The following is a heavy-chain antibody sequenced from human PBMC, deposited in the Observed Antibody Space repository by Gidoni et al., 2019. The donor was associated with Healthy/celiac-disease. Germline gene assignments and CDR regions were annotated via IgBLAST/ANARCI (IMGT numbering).Heavy chain of an antibody. V-gene: IGHV3-30*18. CDR3: AKDQYCSSTSCYPDYYYYYGMDV. J-gene: IGHJ6*02. Sequence: LVESGGGVVQPGRSLRLSCAASGFTFSSDGMHWVRQAPGKGLEWVAVISYDGSNKYYADSVKGRFTISRDNSKNTLYLQMNSLRAEDTAVYYCAKDQYCSSTSCYPDYYYYYGMDVWGQGTTVTVSS. CDR1: GFTFSSDG. D-gene: IGHD2-2*01. CDR2: ISYDGSNK.